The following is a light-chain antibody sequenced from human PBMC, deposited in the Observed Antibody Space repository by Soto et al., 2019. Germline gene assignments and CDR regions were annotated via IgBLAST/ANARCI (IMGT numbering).Light chain of an antibody. CDR1: QSVSSSY. Sequence: EIVLTQSPGTLSLSPGERATLSCRASQSVSSSYLAWYQQKPGQAPRLLIYGASSRSTGIPDRFSGSGSGTDFPLTISRLEPEDFAVYYCQQYDSSPAYTFGQGTKLEIK. V-gene: IGKV3-20*01. J-gene: IGKJ2*01. CDR2: GAS. CDR3: QQYDSSPAYT.